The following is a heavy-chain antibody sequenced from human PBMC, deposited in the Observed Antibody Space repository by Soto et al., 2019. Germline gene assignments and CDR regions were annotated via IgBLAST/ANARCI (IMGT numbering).Heavy chain of an antibody. D-gene: IGHD6-13*01. CDR1: GFTFSSYW. Sequence: GGSLRLSCAASGFTFSSYWMSWVRQAPGKGLEWVANIKQDGSEKYYVDSVKGRFTISRDNAKNSLYLQMNSLRAEDTAVYYCARFLFNPGPQQLAFDIWGQGTMVTVSS. CDR3: ARFLFNPGPQQLAFDI. CDR2: IKQDGSEK. J-gene: IGHJ3*02. V-gene: IGHV3-7*01.